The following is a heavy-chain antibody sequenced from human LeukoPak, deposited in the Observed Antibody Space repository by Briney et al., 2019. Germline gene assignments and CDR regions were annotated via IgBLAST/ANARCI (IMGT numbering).Heavy chain of an antibody. J-gene: IGHJ6*03. V-gene: IGHV4-34*01. CDR1: GGSFSGYY. CDR3: ARGLFVDYYYMDV. Sequence: SETLSLTCAVYGGSFSGYYWSWIRQPPGKGLEWIGEINHSGSTNYNPSLKSRVTISVDTSKNQFPLKLNSVIAADTAVYYCARGLFVDYYYMDVWGKGTTVTVPS. CDR2: INHSGST.